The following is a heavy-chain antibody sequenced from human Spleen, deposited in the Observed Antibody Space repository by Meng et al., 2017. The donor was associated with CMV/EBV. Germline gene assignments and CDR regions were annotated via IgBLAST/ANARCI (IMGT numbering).Heavy chain of an antibody. CDR2: INPNSGGT. CDR1: GYTFTGYY. CDR3: ARDMAAASRGWFDP. Sequence: ASVKVSCKASGYTFTGYYMHWVRQAPGQGLEWMGWINPNSGGTNYAQKFQGRVTMTRDTSISTAYMELSRLRSDDTAVYYCARDMAAASRGWFDPWGQGTLVTVSS. J-gene: IGHJ5*02. D-gene: IGHD2-15*01. V-gene: IGHV1-2*02.